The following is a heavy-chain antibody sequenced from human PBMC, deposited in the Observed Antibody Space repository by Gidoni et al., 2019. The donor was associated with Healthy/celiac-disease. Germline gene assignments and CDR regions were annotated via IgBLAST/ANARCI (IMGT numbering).Heavy chain of an antibody. J-gene: IGHJ6*02. Sequence: EVQLVESGGGLVQPGGSLRLSCAASGFTFSSYEMNWVRQAPGKGLEWVSYISSSGSTIDYADSVKGRFTISRDNAKNSLYLQMNSLRAEDTAVYYCARSIGGYDYGRYYYYYGMDVWGQGTTVTVSS. CDR2: ISSSGSTI. D-gene: IGHD5-12*01. V-gene: IGHV3-48*03. CDR3: ARSIGGYDYGRYYYYYGMDV. CDR1: GFTFSSYE.